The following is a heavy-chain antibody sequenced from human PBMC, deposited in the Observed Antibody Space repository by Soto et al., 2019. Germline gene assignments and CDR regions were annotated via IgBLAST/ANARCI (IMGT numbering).Heavy chain of an antibody. CDR1: GCSIRTSIYY. CDR3: ARRNDYGTLGAFDI. V-gene: IGHV4-39*01. J-gene: IGHJ3*02. Sequence: SESLSPTYISSGCSIRTSIYYRRWTPPPPGKGLEWIGSIYYSGSTYYSPSLKSRVTISVDTSKNQFSLKLSSVTAADTAVYYCARRNDYGTLGAFDIWGQGT. D-gene: IGHD4-17*01. CDR2: IYYSGST.